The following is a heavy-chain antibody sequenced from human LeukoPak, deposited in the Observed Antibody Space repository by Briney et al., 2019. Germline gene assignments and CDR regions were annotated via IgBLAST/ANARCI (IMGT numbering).Heavy chain of an antibody. J-gene: IGHJ3*02. CDR3: ARDRPYYYDSSGYHDAFDI. Sequence: SQTLSLTCTVSGGSISSGGYYWGWIRQPPGKGLEWIGNIYYSGSTYYNPSLKSRVTISVDTSKNQFSLKLSSVTAADTAVYYCARDRPYYYDSSGYHDAFDIWGQGTMVTVSS. CDR1: GGSISSGGYY. CDR2: IYYSGST. D-gene: IGHD3-22*01. V-gene: IGHV4-31*03.